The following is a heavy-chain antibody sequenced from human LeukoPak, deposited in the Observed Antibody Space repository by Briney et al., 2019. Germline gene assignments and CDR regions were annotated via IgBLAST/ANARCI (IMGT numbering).Heavy chain of an antibody. CDR3: ASSSGYYSGDAFDI. Sequence: SETLSLTCTVSGGSISSYYWSWIQQPAGKGLEWIGRIYTSGSTNYNPSLKSRVTMSVDTSKNQFSLKLSSVTAADTAVYYCASSSGYYSGDAFDIWGQGTMVTVSS. CDR2: IYTSGST. J-gene: IGHJ3*02. CDR1: GGSISSYY. D-gene: IGHD3-22*01. V-gene: IGHV4-4*07.